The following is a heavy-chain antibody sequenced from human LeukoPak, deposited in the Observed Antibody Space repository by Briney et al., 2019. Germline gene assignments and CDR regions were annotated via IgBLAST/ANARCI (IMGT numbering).Heavy chain of an antibody. Sequence: RGSLRLSCAASGFTFSSYEMNWVRQAPGKGLEWVSYISSSGSTIYYADSVKGRFTISRDNAKNSLYLQMNSLRAEDTAVYYCAREDYYDSSGYYYDAFDIWGQGTMVTVSS. CDR1: GFTFSSYE. D-gene: IGHD3-22*01. CDR2: ISSSGSTI. V-gene: IGHV3-48*03. CDR3: AREDYYDSSGYYYDAFDI. J-gene: IGHJ3*02.